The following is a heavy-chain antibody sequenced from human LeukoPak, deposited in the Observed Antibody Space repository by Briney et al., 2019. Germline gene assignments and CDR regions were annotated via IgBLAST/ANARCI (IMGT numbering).Heavy chain of an antibody. J-gene: IGHJ4*02. Sequence: SETLSLTCAVYGGSFSGYYWSWIRQPPGKGLEWIGEINHSGSTNYNPSLKSRVTISVDTSKNQFSLKLSSVTAADTAVYYCARGTLSGFRYWGQGTLVTVSS. CDR2: INHSGST. CDR3: ARGTLSGFRY. CDR1: GGSFSGYY. D-gene: IGHD3-3*01. V-gene: IGHV4-34*01.